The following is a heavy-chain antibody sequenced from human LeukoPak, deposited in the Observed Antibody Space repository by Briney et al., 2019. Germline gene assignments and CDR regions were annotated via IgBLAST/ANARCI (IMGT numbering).Heavy chain of an antibody. V-gene: IGHV1-18*01. D-gene: IGHD3-22*01. CDR3: AIYRELITMIANPLPSDY. CDR2: ISAYNGNT. CDR1: GYTFTSYG. Sequence: ASVKVSCKASGYTFTSYGISWVRQAPGQGLEGMGWISAYNGNTNYAQKLQGRVTMTTDTSTSTAYMELRSLRSDDTAVYYCAIYRELITMIANPLPSDYWGQGTLVTVSP. J-gene: IGHJ4*02.